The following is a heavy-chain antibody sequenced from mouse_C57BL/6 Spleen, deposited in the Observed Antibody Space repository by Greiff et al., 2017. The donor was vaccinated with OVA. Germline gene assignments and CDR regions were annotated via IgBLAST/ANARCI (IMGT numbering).Heavy chain of an antibody. Sequence: QVQLQQSGPELVKPGASVKISCKASGYAFSSSWMNWVKQRPGKGLEWIGRIYPGDGDTNYNGKFKGKATLTADKSSSTAYMQLSSLTSDDSAVYFCAICSPYGKVRLDYWGQGTTLTVSS. D-gene: IGHD2-1*01. V-gene: IGHV1-82*01. CDR1: GYAFSSSW. J-gene: IGHJ2*01. CDR2: IYPGDGDT. CDR3: AICSPYGKVRLDY.